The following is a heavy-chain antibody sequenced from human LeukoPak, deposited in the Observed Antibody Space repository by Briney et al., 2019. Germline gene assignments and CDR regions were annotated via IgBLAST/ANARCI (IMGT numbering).Heavy chain of an antibody. V-gene: IGHV3-33*01. CDR1: GFTFSSAG. J-gene: IGHJ6*03. D-gene: IGHD3-10*01. CDR2: IWDDGNIK. CDR3: ARNGPYGSAYYFYMDV. Sequence: GGSLRLSCAASGFTFSSAGMHWVRQPPGKGLEWVAVIWDDGNIKYYADSVKGRFTISRDNYKKTLYLQMNSLRAEDTAVYFCARNGPYGSAYYFYMDVWGTGTTVTVSS.